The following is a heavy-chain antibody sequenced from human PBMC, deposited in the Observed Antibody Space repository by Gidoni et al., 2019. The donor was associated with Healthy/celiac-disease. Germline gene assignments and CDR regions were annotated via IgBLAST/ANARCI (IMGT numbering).Heavy chain of an antibody. D-gene: IGHD6-13*01. V-gene: IGHV3-64*01. J-gene: IGHJ4*02. Sequence: EVQLVESGGGLIQPGGSLRLSSAASGFPFGSYAMHWVRQAPGKGLEYVSAISSNGGSTYYANSVKGRFTISRDNSKNTLYLQMGSLRAEDMAVYYCARVSPEGSSSWYRDYWGQGTLVTVSS. CDR3: ARVSPEGSSSWYRDY. CDR1: GFPFGSYA. CDR2: ISSNGGST.